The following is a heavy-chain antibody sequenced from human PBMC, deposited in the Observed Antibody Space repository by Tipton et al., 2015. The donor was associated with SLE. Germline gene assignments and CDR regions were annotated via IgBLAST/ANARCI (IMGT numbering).Heavy chain of an antibody. J-gene: IGHJ4*02. CDR2: INPNSGDT. D-gene: IGHD5-18*01. CDR3: ARVRVDTAMGVFDF. CDR1: GYTFTAYY. Sequence: QLVQSGPEVKKPGASVKVSCKASGYTFTAYYMYWVRQAPGQGLEWMGRINPNSGDTDSARKFRGRVTMTRDTSNTTAYMELRSLRSDDTAIYYCARVRVDTAMGVFDFWGQGTLVTVSS. V-gene: IGHV1-2*06.